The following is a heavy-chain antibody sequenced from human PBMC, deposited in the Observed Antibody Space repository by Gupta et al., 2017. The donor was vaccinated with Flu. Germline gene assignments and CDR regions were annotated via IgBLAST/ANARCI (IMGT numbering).Heavy chain of an antibody. J-gene: IGHJ4*02. Sequence: EVQLLESGGGLVQPGGSLRLSCAASGFTFSSYAMSCVRQAPGKGLEWVSAISGSGGSTYYADSVKGRFTISRDNSKNTLYLQMNSLRAEDTAVYYCAKDGEYYDSSGLFDYWGQGTLVTVSS. CDR2: ISGSGGST. V-gene: IGHV3-23*01. D-gene: IGHD3-22*01. CDR3: AKDGEYYDSSGLFDY. CDR1: GFTFSSYA.